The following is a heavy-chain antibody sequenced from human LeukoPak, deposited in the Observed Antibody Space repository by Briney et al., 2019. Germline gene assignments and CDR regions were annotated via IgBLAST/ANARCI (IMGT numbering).Heavy chain of an antibody. Sequence: GGSLRLSCTASGFTFGDYAMHWVRQAPGKGLEWVAVISYDGSNKYYADSVKGRFTISRDNSKNTLYLQMNSLRAEDTAVYYCARDSGFVRYSGYDPLYYYYGMDVWGQGTTVTVSS. CDR3: ARDSGFVRYSGYDPLYYYYGMDV. D-gene: IGHD5-12*01. CDR1: GFTFGDYA. J-gene: IGHJ6*02. V-gene: IGHV3-30-3*01. CDR2: ISYDGSNK.